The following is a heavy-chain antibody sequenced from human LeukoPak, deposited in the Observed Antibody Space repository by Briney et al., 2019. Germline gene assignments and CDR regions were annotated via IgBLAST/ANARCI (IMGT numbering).Heavy chain of an antibody. V-gene: IGHV4-30-4*08. D-gene: IGHD3-3*01. CDR1: GGSISSGDYY. J-gene: IGHJ4*02. CDR3: ARSLGDFWSGSPNFDY. CDR2: IHYSGST. Sequence: SETLSLTCTVSGGSISSGDYYWSWIRQPPGKGLEWIGYIHYSGSTYYNPSLKSRVTISVDTSKNQFSLKLSSVTAADTAVYYCARSLGDFWSGSPNFDYWGQGTLVTVSS.